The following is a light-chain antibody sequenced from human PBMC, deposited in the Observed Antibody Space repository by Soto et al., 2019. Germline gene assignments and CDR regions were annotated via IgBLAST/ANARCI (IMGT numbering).Light chain of an antibody. J-gene: IGKJ1*01. V-gene: IGKV3-20*01. CDR1: QSVSSNY. Sequence: EIVLTQSPGTLSLSPGERASLSCRASQSVSSNYLAWFQQKPGQAPRLLISGASNRASDIPDRFSGSGSGTDFTLTISRLEPEDFAVYYCQQYGSSPRTFGQGTKVDIK. CDR3: QQYGSSPRT. CDR2: GAS.